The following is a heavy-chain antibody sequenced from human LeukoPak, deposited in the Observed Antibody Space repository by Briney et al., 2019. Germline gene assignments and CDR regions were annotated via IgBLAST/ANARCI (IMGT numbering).Heavy chain of an antibody. Sequence: GASVKVSCKASEYTFTGYYMHWVRQAPGQGLEWMGWINPNSGGTNYAQKFQGWVTMTRDTSISTAYMELSRLRSDDTAVYYCAREASPYCSGGSCYSYYYGMDVWGQGTTVTVSS. CDR1: EYTFTGYY. CDR3: AREASPYCSGGSCYSYYYGMDV. CDR2: INPNSGGT. V-gene: IGHV1-2*04. D-gene: IGHD2-15*01. J-gene: IGHJ6*02.